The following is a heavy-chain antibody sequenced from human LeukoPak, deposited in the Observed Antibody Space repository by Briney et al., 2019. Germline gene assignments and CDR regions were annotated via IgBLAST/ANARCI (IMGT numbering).Heavy chain of an antibody. CDR2: IYYSGST. Sequence: SETLSLTCTVSGGSISNSPYYWGWIRQPPGKGLEWIGNIYYSGSTYYNPSLKSRVTISVDTSKNQFSLKLSSVTAADTAVYYCARAGFGDYYYYYYMDVWGKGTTVTVSS. CDR1: GGSISNSPYY. D-gene: IGHD3-10*01. V-gene: IGHV4-39*07. CDR3: ARAGFGDYYYYYYMDV. J-gene: IGHJ6*03.